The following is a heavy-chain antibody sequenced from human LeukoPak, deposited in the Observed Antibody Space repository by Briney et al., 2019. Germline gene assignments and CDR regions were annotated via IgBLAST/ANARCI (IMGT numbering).Heavy chain of an antibody. CDR3: AKDFKLVAGTGFFDY. Sequence: GGSLRLSCAASGFTFDDYAMHWVRQAPGKGLEWVSGISWNSGSIGYADSVKGRFTISRDNAKNSLYLQMNSLRAEDTALYYCAKDFKLVAGTGFFDYWGQGTLVTVSS. CDR2: ISWNSGSI. V-gene: IGHV3-9*01. D-gene: IGHD6-19*01. CDR1: GFTFDDYA. J-gene: IGHJ4*02.